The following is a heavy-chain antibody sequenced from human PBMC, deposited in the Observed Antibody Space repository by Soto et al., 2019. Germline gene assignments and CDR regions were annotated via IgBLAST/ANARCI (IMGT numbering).Heavy chain of an antibody. CDR1: GGTFNNYP. CDR3: ARGRGYSGDDHYYYFDMDV. J-gene: IGHJ6*02. V-gene: IGHV1-69*13. CDR2: SIPIFGTA. D-gene: IGHD5-12*01. Sequence: SVKVSCKASGGTFNNYPITWVRQAPGQGLEWMGGSIPIFGTANYAQKFQGRVTISVDESTSTAYMELSSLRSEDTAVYYCARGRGYSGDDHYYYFDMDVWGQGTTLTVSS.